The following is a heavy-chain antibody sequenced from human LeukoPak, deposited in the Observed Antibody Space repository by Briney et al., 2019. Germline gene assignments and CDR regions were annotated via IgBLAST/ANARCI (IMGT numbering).Heavy chain of an antibody. Sequence: PGGSLRLSCAASGFTFVDYAMHWVRQAPGKGLEGVSGISWNSGSIGYADSVKGRFTISRDNAKNSLYLQMNSLRAEDTALYYCAKDIDQIHGMGLYYYYYGMDVWGKGTKVTVSS. V-gene: IGHV3-9*01. CDR3: AKDIDQIHGMGLYYYYYGMDV. D-gene: IGHD4/OR15-4a*01. CDR1: GFTFVDYA. J-gene: IGHJ6*04. CDR2: ISWNSGSI.